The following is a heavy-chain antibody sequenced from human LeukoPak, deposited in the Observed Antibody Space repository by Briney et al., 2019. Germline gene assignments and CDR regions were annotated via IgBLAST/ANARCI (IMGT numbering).Heavy chain of an antibody. CDR2: ISGSGGST. J-gene: IGHJ4*02. CDR1: GFTFSSYA. V-gene: IGHV3-23*01. D-gene: IGHD3-22*01. CDR3: AKDVNYYDSVLAY. Sequence: GGSLRLSCAASGFTFSSYAMSWVRQAPGKGLEWVSAISGSGGSTYYADSVKGRFTISRDNSKNTLYLQMNSPRAEDTAVYYCAKDVNYYDSVLAYWGQGTLVTVSS.